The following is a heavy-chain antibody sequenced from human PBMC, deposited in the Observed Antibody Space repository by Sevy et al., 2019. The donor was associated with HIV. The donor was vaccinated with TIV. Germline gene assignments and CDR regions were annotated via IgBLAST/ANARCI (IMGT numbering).Heavy chain of an antibody. CDR1: GYTFTNFA. V-gene: IGHV1-18*04. CDR2: ISPYNDNT. D-gene: IGHD3-16*02. J-gene: IGHJ4*02. CDR3: ARVLESSGSLVSLDY. Sequence: ASVKVSCKASGYTFTNFAITWVRQAPGQGLEWMGWISPYNDNTNYAQKLQGRVTMTTDTSTSTAYMELRSLRSDDTAVYYCARVLESSGSLVSLDYWGQGTLVTVSS.